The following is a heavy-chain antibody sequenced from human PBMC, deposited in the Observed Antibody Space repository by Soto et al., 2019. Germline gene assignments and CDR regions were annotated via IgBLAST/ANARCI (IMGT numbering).Heavy chain of an antibody. Sequence: SETLSLTCTVSGDSISSYYWTWIRQPPGKGLEWIAFIYYGGSTNYNPSLKSRVTISVDTSKNQFSLKLSSVTAADTAVYYCARDRGYYYDTYYYGMDVWGQGTTVTVSS. CDR3: ARDRGYYYDTYYYGMDV. J-gene: IGHJ6*02. CDR2: IYYGGST. V-gene: IGHV4-59*12. CDR1: GDSISSYY. D-gene: IGHD3-22*01.